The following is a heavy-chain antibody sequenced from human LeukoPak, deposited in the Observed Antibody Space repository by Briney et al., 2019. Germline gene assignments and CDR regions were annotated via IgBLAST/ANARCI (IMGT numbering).Heavy chain of an antibody. CDR1: GGSISSDH. CDR2: ISYSGVT. J-gene: IGHJ4*02. V-gene: IGHV4-59*12. D-gene: IGHD1-14*01. Sequence: SETPSLTCTVSGGSISSDHWSWIRQPPGKGLEWIGYISYSGVTNYNPSLKSRVTISIDMSKSQFSLKLSSVTAADTAIYYCAKLSPGIWGQGTLVTVSS. CDR3: AKLSPGI.